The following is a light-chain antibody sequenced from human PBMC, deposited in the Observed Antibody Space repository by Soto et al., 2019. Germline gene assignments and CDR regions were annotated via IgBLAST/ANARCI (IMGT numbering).Light chain of an antibody. V-gene: IGKV1-17*01. Sequence: DIQMTQFPSSLSASVGDRVTITCRASQGIGNDLGWYQHKPGKAPKRLIFSASTLDSGFPSRFSGGGFGTEFTLTISSLQPEDFATYYCLHHYNYPLTLGGGTKVEIK. J-gene: IGKJ4*01. CDR1: QGIGND. CDR2: SAS. CDR3: LHHYNYPLT.